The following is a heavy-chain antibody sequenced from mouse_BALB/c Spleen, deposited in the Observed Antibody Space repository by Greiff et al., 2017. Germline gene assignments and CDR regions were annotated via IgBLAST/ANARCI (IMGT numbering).Heavy chain of an antibody. CDR2: IYPGNGDT. V-gene: IGHV1-12*01. CDR3: ARLTATGFAY. CDR1: GYTFTSYN. D-gene: IGHD1-2*01. Sequence: QVQLQQPGAELVKPGASVKMSCKASGYTFTSYNMHWVKQTPGQGLEWIGAIYPGNGDTSYNQKFKGKATLTADKSSSTAYMQLSSLTSEDSAVYYCARLTATGFAYWGQGTLVTVSA. J-gene: IGHJ3*01.